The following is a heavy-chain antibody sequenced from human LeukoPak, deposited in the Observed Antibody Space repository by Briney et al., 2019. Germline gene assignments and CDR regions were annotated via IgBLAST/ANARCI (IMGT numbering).Heavy chain of an antibody. CDR1: GFIVSNHY. CDR3: ARDGAGIESWVELDP. J-gene: IGHJ5*02. D-gene: IGHD5-24*01. V-gene: IGHV3-66*02. CDR2: IWADGTA. Sequence: GGSLRLSCAASGFIVSNHYMAWVRQAPGRRLEWVSFIWADGTAFYTDSVRGRFTVSRDQFKNTLYLQMSSLRPDDTALYYCARDGAGIESWVELDPWGQGTQVTVSA.